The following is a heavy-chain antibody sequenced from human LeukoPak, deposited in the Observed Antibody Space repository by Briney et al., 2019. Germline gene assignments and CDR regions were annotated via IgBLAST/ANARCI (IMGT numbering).Heavy chain of an antibody. J-gene: IGHJ4*02. Sequence: GASVKVSCKASGYTFTGYYMHWVRQAPGQGLEWMGWINPNSGGTNYAQKFQGRVTMTRDTSISTAYMELGRLRSDDTAVYYCARGVDYDILTGYYMGDYWGQGTLVTVSS. CDR1: GYTFTGYY. CDR2: INPNSGGT. D-gene: IGHD3-9*01. V-gene: IGHV1-2*02. CDR3: ARGVDYDILTGYYMGDY.